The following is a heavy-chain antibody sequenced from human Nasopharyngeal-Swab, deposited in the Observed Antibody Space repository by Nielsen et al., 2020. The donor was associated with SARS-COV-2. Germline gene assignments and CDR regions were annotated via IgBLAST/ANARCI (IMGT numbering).Heavy chain of an antibody. Sequence: GGSLRLSCAASGFTFSSYGMHWVRQAPGKGLEWVAVIWYDGSNKYYADSVKGRFTISRDNSKNTLYLQMNSLRAEDTVVYYCARDLGGAAAGTDYWGQGTLVTVSS. CDR1: GFTFSSYG. J-gene: IGHJ4*02. CDR2: IWYDGSNK. D-gene: IGHD6-13*01. V-gene: IGHV3-33*01. CDR3: ARDLGGAAAGTDY.